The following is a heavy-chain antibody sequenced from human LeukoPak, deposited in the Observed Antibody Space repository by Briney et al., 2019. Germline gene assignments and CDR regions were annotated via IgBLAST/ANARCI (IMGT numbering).Heavy chain of an antibody. Sequence: PGGSLRLSCAASGFTFSSYEMNWVRQAPGKRLEWVSYISSSGSTIYYADSVKGRFTISRDNAKNSLYLQMNSLRAEDTAVYYCARGLYEAGNFDLWGRGTLVTVSS. CDR1: GFTFSSYE. D-gene: IGHD2-8*01. CDR2: ISSSGSTI. J-gene: IGHJ2*01. V-gene: IGHV3-48*03. CDR3: ARGLYEAGNFDL.